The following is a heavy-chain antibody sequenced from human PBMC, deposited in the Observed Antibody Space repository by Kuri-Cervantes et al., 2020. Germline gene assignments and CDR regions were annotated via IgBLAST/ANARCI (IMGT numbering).Heavy chain of an antibody. D-gene: IGHD1-1*01. V-gene: IGHV4-59*13. J-gene: IGHJ4*02. Sequence: SETLSLTCTVSGGSISSYYWSRIRQPPGKGLEWIGYIYYSGSTNYNPSLKSRVTISVDTSKNQFSLKLSSVTAADTAVYYCARTQPNRQLFDYWGQGTLVTVSS. CDR1: GGSISSYY. CDR2: IYYSGST. CDR3: ARTQPNRQLFDY.